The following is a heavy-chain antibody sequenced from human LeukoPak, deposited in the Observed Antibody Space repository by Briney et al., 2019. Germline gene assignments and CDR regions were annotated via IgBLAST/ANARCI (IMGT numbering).Heavy chain of an antibody. J-gene: IGHJ4*02. CDR1: GYTFTSYY. CDR3: ARSPDILTGENFDY. D-gene: IGHD3-9*01. V-gene: IGHV1-46*01. Sequence: GASVKVSCKASGYTFTSYYMHWVRQAPGQGLEWMGIINPSGGNTSYAQKFQGRVTMTRDTSTSTVYMELSRLGSDDTAVYYCARSPDILTGENFDYWGQGTLVTVSS. CDR2: INPSGGNT.